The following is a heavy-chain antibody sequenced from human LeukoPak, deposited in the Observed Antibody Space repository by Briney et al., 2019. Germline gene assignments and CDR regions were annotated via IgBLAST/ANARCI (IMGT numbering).Heavy chain of an antibody. CDR3: AMTTVTTELSI. J-gene: IGHJ1*01. Sequence: SETLSLTCTVSGYSISTGYYWGWIRQPPGKGLEWIGSIYHSGSTYYKSSLKSRATISLDTSKNQFSLKLSSVTAADTAVYYCAMTTVTTELSIWGQGTLVTVSS. V-gene: IGHV4-38-2*02. CDR1: GYSISTGYY. D-gene: IGHD4-17*01. CDR2: IYHSGST.